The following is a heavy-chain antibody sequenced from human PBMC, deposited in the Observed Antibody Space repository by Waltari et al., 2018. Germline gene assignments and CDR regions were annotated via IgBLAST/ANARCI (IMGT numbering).Heavy chain of an antibody. V-gene: IGHV3-48*04. CDR1: GFTCSSYS. D-gene: IGHD6-13*01. Sequence: EVQLVESGGGLVQPGGSLRLSCAASGFTCSSYSMNWVRQAAGKGLEWGSYISSSSSTIYYADSVKGRFTISRDNAKNSLYLQMNSLRAEDTAVYYCARVPAAGIGYWGQGTLVTVSS. CDR2: ISSSSSTI. J-gene: IGHJ4*02. CDR3: ARVPAAGIGY.